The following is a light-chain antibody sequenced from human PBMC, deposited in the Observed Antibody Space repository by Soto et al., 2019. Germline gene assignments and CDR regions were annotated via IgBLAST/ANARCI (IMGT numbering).Light chain of an antibody. CDR2: QAS. CDR1: QSISTW. J-gene: IGKJ1*01. V-gene: IGKV1-5*03. Sequence: DIQMTQSPSTLSASVGDRVTITCRASQSISTWLVWYQHKPGKAPKLLIYQASSLEGGVPSRFSGSGSGTEFTLTISSLQPDDFATYYCQQYITYSRTFGQGTKVDIK. CDR3: QQYITYSRT.